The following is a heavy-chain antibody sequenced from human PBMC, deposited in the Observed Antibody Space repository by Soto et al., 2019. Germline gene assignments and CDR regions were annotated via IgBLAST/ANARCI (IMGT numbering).Heavy chain of an antibody. D-gene: IGHD3-10*01. J-gene: IGHJ4*02. CDR1: GFTFSSYA. V-gene: IGHV3-23*01. CDR2: ISGSGGST. Sequence: PWGSLRLSCAASGFTFSSYAMSWCRQSPGKGLEWVSAISGSGGSTYYADSVKGRFTISRDNSKNTLNLQMNSLRAEDTAVYYCAKTYGSGSYYNEPFDYWGQGTLVTSPQ. CDR3: AKTYGSGSYYNEPFDY.